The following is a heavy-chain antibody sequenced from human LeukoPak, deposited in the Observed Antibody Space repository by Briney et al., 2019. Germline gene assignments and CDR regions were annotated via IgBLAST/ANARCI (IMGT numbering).Heavy chain of an antibody. CDR1: GYTFISYA. V-gene: IGHV1-3*03. Sequence: ASVKVSCKASGYTFISYAMHWVRQAPGQRLEWMGWINAGNGNTKYSQTFQGRVTITRDTSASTAYMELSSLRSEAMPVYFCGRGVSMQLVGSSEKYFQQGSRGTLVTVPS. D-gene: IGHD6-13*01. J-gene: IGHJ1*01. CDR3: GRGVSMQLVGSSEKYFQQ. CDR2: INAGNGNT.